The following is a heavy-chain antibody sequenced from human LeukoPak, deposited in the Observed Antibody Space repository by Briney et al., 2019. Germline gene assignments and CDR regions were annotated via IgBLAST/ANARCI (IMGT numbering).Heavy chain of an antibody. D-gene: IGHD3-10*01. CDR2: IYDGGGT. J-gene: IGHJ4*02. CDR1: GFSVSNNY. V-gene: IGHV3-66*01. CDR3: ARAFQYGSGSHPYSL. Sequence: GGSLRLSCAASGFSVSNNYMSWVRQAPGKGLEWVSGIYDGGGTYYADSVKGRFTISRDNFKNTVYLQVYSLRAEDAAMYYCARAFQYGSGSHPYSLWGQGTVVTVSS.